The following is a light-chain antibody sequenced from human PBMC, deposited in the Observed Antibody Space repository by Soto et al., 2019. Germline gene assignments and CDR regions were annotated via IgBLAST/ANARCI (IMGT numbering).Light chain of an antibody. V-gene: IGLV1-40*01. CDR1: NSNIGAGYD. J-gene: IGLJ1*01. CDR3: QSYDSSLSAYV. CDR2: GNT. Sequence: QSALTQPPSVSGAPGQRVTISCTGNNSNIGAGYDVHWYRQFPGTAPKLLISGNTNRPSGVPDRISGSKSGTSASLAVTGLRAEDEADYYCQSYDSSLSAYVFGAGTKVTVL.